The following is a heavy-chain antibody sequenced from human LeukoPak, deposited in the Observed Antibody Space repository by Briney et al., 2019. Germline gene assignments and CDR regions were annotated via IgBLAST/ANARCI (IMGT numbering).Heavy chain of an antibody. CDR3: ARSPDILTGEKFDY. CDR1: GYTFTCYY. Sequence: GASVKVSCKASGYTFTCYYVHWVRQAPGQGLEWMGWMNPKSGGTNYAQKFEARVTMNRDTSISTAYMELSRLRFDDTAVYYCARSPDILTGEKFDYWGQGTLVTVSS. V-gene: IGHV1-2*02. CDR2: MNPKSGGT. D-gene: IGHD3-9*01. J-gene: IGHJ4*02.